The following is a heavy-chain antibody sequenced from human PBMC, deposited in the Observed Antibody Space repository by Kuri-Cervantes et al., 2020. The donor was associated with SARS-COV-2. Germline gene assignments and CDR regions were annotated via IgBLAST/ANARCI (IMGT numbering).Heavy chain of an antibody. CDR2: IYYSGST. D-gene: IGHD2-2*01. V-gene: IGHV4-39*01. Sequence: ESLKISCTVSGGSISSSSYYWGWIRQPPGKGLEWIGSIYYSGSTYYNPSLKSRVTISVDTSKNQFSLKLSSVTAADTAVYYCARVGAYLGYCSSTSCYGPFDYWGQGTLVTVSS. CDR1: GGSISSSSYY. CDR3: ARVGAYLGYCSSTSCYGPFDY. J-gene: IGHJ4*02.